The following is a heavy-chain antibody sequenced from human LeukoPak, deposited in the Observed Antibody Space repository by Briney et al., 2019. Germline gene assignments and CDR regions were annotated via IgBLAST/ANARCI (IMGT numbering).Heavy chain of an antibody. CDR1: GGSISIGGYY. CDR2: IYYNGNT. J-gene: IGHJ3*02. V-gene: IGHV4-31*03. Sequence: SETLSLTCTVSGGSISIGGYYWSWIRQHPGKGLEWIGYIYYNGNTYYNPSLKSRLTISGDMSENQFSLKLTSVTAVDTAVYFCVRNFDSYNAFDIWGQGTMVTVSS. CDR3: VRNFDSYNAFDI. D-gene: IGHD3-10*01.